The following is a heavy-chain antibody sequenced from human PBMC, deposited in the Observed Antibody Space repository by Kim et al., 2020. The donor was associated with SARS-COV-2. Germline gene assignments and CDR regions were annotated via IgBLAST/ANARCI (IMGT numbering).Heavy chain of an antibody. D-gene: IGHD3-3*01. V-gene: IGHV3-23*01. CDR3: AKEGGITIFGVVMTCYFDY. CDR2: ISGSGGST. Sequence: GGSLRLSCAASGFTFSSYAMSWVRQAPGKGLEWVSAISGSGGSTYYADSVKGRFTISRDNSKNTLYLQMNSLRAEDTAVYYCAKEGGITIFGVVMTCYFDYWGQGTLVTVSS. J-gene: IGHJ4*02. CDR1: GFTFSSYA.